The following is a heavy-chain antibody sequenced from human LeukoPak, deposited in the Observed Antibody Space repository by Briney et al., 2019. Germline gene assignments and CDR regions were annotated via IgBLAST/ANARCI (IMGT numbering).Heavy chain of an antibody. D-gene: IGHD1-26*01. J-gene: IGHJ4*02. CDR3: SRESGAFCPFGY. CDR1: GGSFSGYY. CDR2: INHSGST. Sequence: SETLSLTCAVYGGSFSGYYWSWIRQPPGKGLEWIGEINHSGSTNYNPSLKSRVTMSLDKSSNQLSLNLTSVTAADTATYYCSRESGAFCPFGYWGQGTLVIVSS. V-gene: IGHV4-34*01.